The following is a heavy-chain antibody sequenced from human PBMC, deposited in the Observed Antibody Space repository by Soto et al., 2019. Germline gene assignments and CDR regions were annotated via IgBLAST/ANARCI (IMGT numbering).Heavy chain of an antibody. Sequence: ASVKVSCKASGCTFSSYAISWVRQAPGQGLEWMGGIIPMFGTTNYAQKFQGRVTITADESTSTAYMELSSLRSEDTAVYYCARVVTVVKSFHYWYFDLWGRGTLVTVS. CDR1: GCTFSSYA. J-gene: IGHJ2*01. V-gene: IGHV1-69*13. D-gene: IGHD2-15*01. CDR3: ARVVTVVKSFHYWYFDL. CDR2: IIPMFGTT.